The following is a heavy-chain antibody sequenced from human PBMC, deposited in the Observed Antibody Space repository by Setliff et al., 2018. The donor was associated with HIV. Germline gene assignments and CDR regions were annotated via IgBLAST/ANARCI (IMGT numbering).Heavy chain of an antibody. J-gene: IGHJ6*02. D-gene: IGHD3-22*01. Sequence: SETLSLTCTVSGGSISSSSYYWNWIRQPPGKGLEWIGAFIHSGNTTYNPSVRSRVTTSMDSSMNQFSLKLTSVTAADTAVYYCARAPITMIVVVNYGMDVWGQGTTVTVSS. V-gene: IGHV4-39*07. CDR2: FIHSGNT. CDR1: GGSISSSSYY. CDR3: ARAPITMIVVVNYGMDV.